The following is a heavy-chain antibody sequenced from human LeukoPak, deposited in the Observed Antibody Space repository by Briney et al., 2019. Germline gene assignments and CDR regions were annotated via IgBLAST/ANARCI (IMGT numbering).Heavy chain of an antibody. D-gene: IGHD3-10*01. J-gene: IGHJ4*02. V-gene: IGHV1-3*01. CDR3: ARDLRHYGSFGGDY. CDR2: INAGNGNT. Sequence: ASVKVSCKASGYTFTSYAIHWVRQAPGQRLEWMGWINAGNGNTKYSQKFQGRVTITRDTSATTAYMELSSLRSDDTAVYYCARDLRHYGSFGGDYWGQGTLVTVSS. CDR1: GYTFTSYA.